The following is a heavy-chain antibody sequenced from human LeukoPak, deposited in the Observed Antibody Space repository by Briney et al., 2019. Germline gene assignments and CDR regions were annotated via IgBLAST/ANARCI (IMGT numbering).Heavy chain of an antibody. Sequence: GRSLRLSCAASGFTFSSYAMHWVRQAPGKGLEWVAVISYDGSNKYYADSVKGRFTISRDNSKNTLYLQMNSLRAEDTAVYYCAKDPSSSWVCDYWGQGTLVTVSS. V-gene: IGHV3-30*01. D-gene: IGHD6-13*01. CDR2: ISYDGSNK. CDR3: AKDPSSSWVCDY. CDR1: GFTFSSYA. J-gene: IGHJ4*02.